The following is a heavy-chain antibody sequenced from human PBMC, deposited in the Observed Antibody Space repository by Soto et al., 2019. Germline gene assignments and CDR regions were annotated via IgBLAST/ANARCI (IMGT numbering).Heavy chain of an antibody. Sequence: GASVKVSCKVSGYTLTELSMHWVRQAPGKGLEWMGGFDPEDGETIYAQKFQGRVTMTEDTSTDTAYMELSSLRSEDTAVYYCATASPDIVVVPAAITGPKYYFDEWGQGTLVTVSS. CDR1: GYTLTELS. CDR2: FDPEDGET. D-gene: IGHD2-2*01. J-gene: IGHJ4*02. CDR3: ATASPDIVVVPAAITGPKYYFDE. V-gene: IGHV1-24*01.